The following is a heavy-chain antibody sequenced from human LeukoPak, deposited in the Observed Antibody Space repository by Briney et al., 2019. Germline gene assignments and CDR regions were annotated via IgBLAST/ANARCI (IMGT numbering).Heavy chain of an antibody. Sequence: GGSLRLSCVASGFTFSRDAMNWVRQTPGKRLEWVSLIGTNEARTHYADSVKGRFTLSRDTSKNTLFLQKHSVRDEDTAVYYCAKDLDSTDWYDNADWGQGTLVTVSS. D-gene: IGHD6-19*01. V-gene: IGHV3-23*01. CDR1: GFTFSRDA. CDR2: IGTNEART. J-gene: IGHJ1*01. CDR3: AKDLDSTDWYDNAD.